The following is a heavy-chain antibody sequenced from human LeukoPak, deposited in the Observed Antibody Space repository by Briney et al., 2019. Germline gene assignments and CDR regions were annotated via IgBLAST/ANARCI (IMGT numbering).Heavy chain of an antibody. V-gene: IGHV1-69*04. CDR1: GGTFNNYA. J-gene: IGHJ4*02. CDR3: ATEPSRSYSFDHLDF. Sequence: ASVKVSCKTSGGTFNNYAISWVRQAPGQSLERMGRVFPMFGIRNYPQTFRGRVNITADKATNTVYMELRSLRAEDTAIYYCATEPSRSYSFDHLDFWGLGTPVTVSS. CDR2: VFPMFGIR. D-gene: IGHD5-12*01.